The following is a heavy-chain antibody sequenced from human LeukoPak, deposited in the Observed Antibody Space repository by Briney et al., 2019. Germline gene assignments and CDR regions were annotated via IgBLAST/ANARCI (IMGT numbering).Heavy chain of an antibody. CDR2: ISSSGANT. Sequence: GGSLRLSCAASGFTFTNYAMSWVRQAPGKGLEWVSGISSSGANTYYADSVEGRFTISRDKSKNTLYLQMNSLRAEDTAVYYCAKSQPYIASYFDYWGQGTLVTVSS. CDR3: AKSQPYIASYFDY. D-gene: IGHD2-15*01. V-gene: IGHV3-23*01. CDR1: GFTFTNYA. J-gene: IGHJ4*02.